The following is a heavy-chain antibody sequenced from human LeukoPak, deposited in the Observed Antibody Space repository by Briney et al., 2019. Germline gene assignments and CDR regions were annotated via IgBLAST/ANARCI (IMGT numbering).Heavy chain of an antibody. CDR3: TRYSWYYFDY. Sequence: PGRSLRLSCTASGFTFGDYAMSWVRQAPGKGLEWVGFIRSKAYGGTTEYAASVKGRFTISRDDSKSIAYLQMNGLKTEDTAVYYCTRYSWYYFDYWGQGTLVTVSS. J-gene: IGHJ4*02. CDR2: IRSKAYGGTT. V-gene: IGHV3-49*04. D-gene: IGHD6-13*01. CDR1: GFTFGDYA.